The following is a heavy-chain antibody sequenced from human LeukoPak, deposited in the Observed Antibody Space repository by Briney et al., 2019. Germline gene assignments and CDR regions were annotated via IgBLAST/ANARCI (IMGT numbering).Heavy chain of an antibody. CDR2: ISSSGSTI. J-gene: IGHJ4*02. Sequence: GGSLRLSCAASGFTFSDYYMSWIRQAPGKGLEWVSYISSSGSTIYYADSVKGRFTISRDNAKSSLYLQMNSLRAEDTAVYYCARDQEFDFWSGYLDYWGQGTLVTVSS. V-gene: IGHV3-11*01. CDR3: ARDQEFDFWSGYLDY. D-gene: IGHD3-3*01. CDR1: GFTFSDYY.